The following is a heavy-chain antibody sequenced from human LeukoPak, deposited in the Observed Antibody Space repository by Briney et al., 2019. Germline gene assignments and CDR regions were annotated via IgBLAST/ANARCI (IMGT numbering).Heavy chain of an antibody. J-gene: IGHJ5*02. Sequence: SVKVSCKASGGTFSSYAISWVRQAPGQGLEWMGRIIPILGIANYAQMFQGRVTITADKSTSTAYMELSSLRSEDTAVYYCAPSPYSSSWYDWFDPWGQGTLVTVSS. CDR1: GGTFSSYA. D-gene: IGHD6-13*01. CDR2: IIPILGIA. V-gene: IGHV1-69*04. CDR3: APSPYSSSWYDWFDP.